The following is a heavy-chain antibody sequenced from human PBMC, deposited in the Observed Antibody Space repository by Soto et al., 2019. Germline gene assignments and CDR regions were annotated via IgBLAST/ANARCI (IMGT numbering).Heavy chain of an antibody. D-gene: IGHD4-17*01. J-gene: IGHJ4*02. CDR2: IYSGGST. CDR3: ARVDYGDSNFDY. CDR1: GFTVSSNY. Sequence: EVQLVESGGGLVQPGGSLRLSCAASGFTVSSNYMSCVRQAPGTGLEWVSGIYSGGSTYYAVSAKGRFTISRDNSKNTLYLQMNSLRAEDTAVYCCARVDYGDSNFDYWGQGTLVTVSS. V-gene: IGHV3-66*01.